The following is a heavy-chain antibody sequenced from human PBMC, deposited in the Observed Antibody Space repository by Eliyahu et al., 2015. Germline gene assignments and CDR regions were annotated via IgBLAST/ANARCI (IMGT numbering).Heavy chain of an antibody. CDR3: ARDGDYVHDAFDI. J-gene: IGHJ3*02. D-gene: IGHD4-17*01. CDR1: GASFNNYA. CDR2: GIPFLDLA. V-gene: IGHV1-69*04. Sequence: QVQLVQSGAEIKKPGSSVKVSCRASGASFNNYAFSWVRQAPGQGLEWMGTGIPFLDLAKYALKFRGRVTITADKSTSTSYMDLSGLRSEDTAVYYCARDGDYVHDAFDIWGHGTLVSVSP.